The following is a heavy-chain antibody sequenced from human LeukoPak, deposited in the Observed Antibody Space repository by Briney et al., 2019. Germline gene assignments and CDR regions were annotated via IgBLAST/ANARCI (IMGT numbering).Heavy chain of an antibody. CDR3: ARAHSRGDYYYYYYMDV. CDR1: GFTFSDYY. Sequence: GGSLRLSCAASGFTFSDYYMSWIRQAPGKGLEWVSYISSSGSTIYYADSVKGRFTISRDNAKNSLYLQMNSLRAEDTAVYYCARAHSRGDYYYYYYMDVWGKGTTVTISS. J-gene: IGHJ6*03. CDR2: ISSSGSTI. V-gene: IGHV3-11*01. D-gene: IGHD3-10*01.